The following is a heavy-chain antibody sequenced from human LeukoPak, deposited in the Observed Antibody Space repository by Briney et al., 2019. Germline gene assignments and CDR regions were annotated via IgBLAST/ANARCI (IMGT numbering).Heavy chain of an antibody. CDR2: IHYDGST. CDR1: GGSLRSISYY. V-gene: IGHV4-39*07. Sequence: SETLSLTCTVSGGSLRSISYYWAWIRQPPGKGLEWLVSIHYDGSTFDNPSLKSRVTMSVDTSRNHFSLKMTSVTAADTAVYCCARDNRSLLDSWGQGILVTVSS. CDR3: ARDNRSLLDS. J-gene: IGHJ4*02. D-gene: IGHD3-16*02.